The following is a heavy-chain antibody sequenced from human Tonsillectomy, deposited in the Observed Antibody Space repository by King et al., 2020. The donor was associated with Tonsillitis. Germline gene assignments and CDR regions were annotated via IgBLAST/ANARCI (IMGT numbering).Heavy chain of an antibody. Sequence: VQLVESGGGLVQPGGSLRLSCAASGFTFSSYWLTWVRQAPGKGLEWVANINRDGSEKYYVDSVKGRFTVSRDNAKNSLYLQMNSLRAEDTAIYYCARDSSPALSGNWYDAFHSGGQGTMVTVSA. CDR2: INRDGSEK. V-gene: IGHV3-7*01. CDR1: GFTFSSYW. D-gene: IGHD4-23*01. CDR3: ARDSSPALSGNWYDAFHS. J-gene: IGHJ3*02.